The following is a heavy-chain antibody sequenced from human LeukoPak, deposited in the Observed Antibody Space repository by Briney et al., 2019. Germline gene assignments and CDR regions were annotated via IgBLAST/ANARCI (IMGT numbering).Heavy chain of an antibody. V-gene: IGHV1-18*01. Sequence: ASVKVSCKASGGTFSSYAISWVRQAPGQGLEWMGWISAYNGNTNYAQKLQGRVTMTTDTSTSTAYMELRSLRSDDTAVYYCAREGSAGTSDYWGQGTLVTVSS. CDR2: ISAYNGNT. CDR3: AREGSAGTSDY. CDR1: GGTFSSYA. D-gene: IGHD6-13*01. J-gene: IGHJ4*02.